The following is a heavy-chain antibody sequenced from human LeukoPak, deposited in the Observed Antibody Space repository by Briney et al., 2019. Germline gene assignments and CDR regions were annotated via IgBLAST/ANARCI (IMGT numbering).Heavy chain of an antibody. CDR3: ASLNWGYAPPNDY. J-gene: IGHJ4*02. V-gene: IGHV4-34*01. CDR1: GGSFSGYY. CDR2: INHSGST. Sequence: SETLSLTCAVYGGSFSGYYWSWIRQPPGKGLEWIGEINHSGSTNYNPSLKSRVTISVDTSKNQFSLKQSSVTAADTAVYYCASLNWGYAPPNDYWGQGTLVTVSS. D-gene: IGHD7-27*01.